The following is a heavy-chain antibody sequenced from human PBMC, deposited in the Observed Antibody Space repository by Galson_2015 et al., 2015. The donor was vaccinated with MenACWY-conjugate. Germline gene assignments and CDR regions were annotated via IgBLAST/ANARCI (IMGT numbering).Heavy chain of an antibody. V-gene: IGHV1-46*02. CDR1: GYTFNTYY. D-gene: IGHD3-10*01. J-gene: IGHJ6*02. Sequence: SVKVSCKASGYTFNTYYMHWVRQAPGQGLEWVGIINPYGGSTTYAQKFQGRVTMTRDTSTSTVYMELSSLRSEDTAVYYCARGRRSYYYGMDVWGQGTTVTVSS. CDR2: INPYGGST. CDR3: ARGRRSYYYGMDV.